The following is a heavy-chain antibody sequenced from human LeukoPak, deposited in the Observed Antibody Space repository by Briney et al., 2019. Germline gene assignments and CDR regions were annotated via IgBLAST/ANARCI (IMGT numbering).Heavy chain of an antibody. Sequence: GGSLRLSCAASGFTFSSYAMSWVRQAPGKGLEWVSGITGSGGSTYYADSVKGRFTISRDNSKNTLYLQMNSLRAEDTAVYYRAKECSSSWYSWDFWGQGTLVTVSS. V-gene: IGHV3-23*01. CDR2: ITGSGGST. D-gene: IGHD6-13*01. CDR3: AKECSSSWYSWDF. CDR1: GFTFSSYA. J-gene: IGHJ4*02.